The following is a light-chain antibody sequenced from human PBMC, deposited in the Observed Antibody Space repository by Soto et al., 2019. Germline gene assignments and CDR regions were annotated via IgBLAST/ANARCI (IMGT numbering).Light chain of an antibody. CDR1: SSDIGAPNF. Sequence: QSALTQPPSAPGSPGQSVTISCTGTSSDIGAPNFVSWYQQHPGKAPKLVIYEVTKRPSGVPDRFSGSKFGNTASLTVSGLQTEDEADYYCSSFTGFSTVFGSGTKVTVL. CDR2: EVT. V-gene: IGLV2-8*01. J-gene: IGLJ1*01. CDR3: SSFTGFSTV.